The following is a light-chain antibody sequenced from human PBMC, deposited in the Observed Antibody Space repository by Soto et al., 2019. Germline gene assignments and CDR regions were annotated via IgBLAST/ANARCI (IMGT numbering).Light chain of an antibody. CDR3: QSYDSSLSGSWV. CDR1: SSNIGAGHD. V-gene: IGLV1-40*01. Sequence: QPVLTQPPSVSGAPGQRVTISCTGSSSNIGAGHDVHWYQQFPGTAPQLLIYGNNNRPSGVPDRFSGSRSGTSASLAITGLQAEDEADYYCQSYDSSLSGSWVFGGGTKLTVL. J-gene: IGLJ3*02. CDR2: GNN.